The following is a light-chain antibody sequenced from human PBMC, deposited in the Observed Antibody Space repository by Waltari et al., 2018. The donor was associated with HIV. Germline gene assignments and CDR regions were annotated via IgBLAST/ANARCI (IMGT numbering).Light chain of an antibody. Sequence: ETTLTQSPAFMSATPGDKVTISCKASQDIDDDVNWYQQRAGEAATFIIQEATTLVPGTPPRFSGSGYGTDFTLTIDNIESEDVAYYFCLQPEDYATYYCQQSYSTPLTFSPGTKVDIK. CDR2: EAT. CDR3: LQPEDYATYYCQQSYSTPLT. CDR1: QDIDDD. J-gene: IGKJ3*01. V-gene: IGKV5-2*01.